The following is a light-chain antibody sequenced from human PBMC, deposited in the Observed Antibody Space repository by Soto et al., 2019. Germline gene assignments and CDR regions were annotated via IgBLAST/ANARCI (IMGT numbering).Light chain of an antibody. CDR3: SSYTSTSTRV. CDR2: EVS. J-gene: IGLJ2*01. CDR1: SSDVGAYNY. V-gene: IGLV2-14*01. Sequence: QSVLTQPASVSGSPGQSITISCTGTSSDVGAYNYVSWYQQHPGKAPKLMIYEVSNRPSGVPNRFSGSKSANTASLTISGLQAEDEADYYCSSYTSTSTRVFGGGTKVTVL.